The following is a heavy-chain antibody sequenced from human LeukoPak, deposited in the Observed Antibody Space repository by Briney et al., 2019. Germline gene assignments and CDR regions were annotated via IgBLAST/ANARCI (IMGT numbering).Heavy chain of an antibody. V-gene: IGHV4-34*01. CDR3: AARAKNAAALDY. CDR2: INHSGST. CDR1: GGSFSGYY. J-gene: IGHJ4*02. D-gene: IGHD6-25*01. Sequence: SETLSLTCAVYGGSFSGYYWSWIRQPPGKGLEWIGEINHSGSTNYNPSLKSRVTISVDTSKNQFSLKLSSVTAADTAVYYCAARAKNAAALDYWGQGTLVTVSS.